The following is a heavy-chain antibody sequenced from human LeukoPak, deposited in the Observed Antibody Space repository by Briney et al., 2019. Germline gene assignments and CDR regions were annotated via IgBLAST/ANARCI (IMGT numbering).Heavy chain of an antibody. CDR2: IIGSGDRT. Sequence: GGSLRLSCAASGFIFSTYAMSWVRQAPGKGPEWVSAIIGSGDRTYYAGSVKGRFTISRDNSKNTLSLQMNSLRAEDTAVYYCAKENPVGGTNYFDYWGQGTLVTVSS. J-gene: IGHJ4*02. CDR1: GFIFSTYA. V-gene: IGHV3-23*01. CDR3: AKENPVGGTNYFDY. D-gene: IGHD1-26*01.